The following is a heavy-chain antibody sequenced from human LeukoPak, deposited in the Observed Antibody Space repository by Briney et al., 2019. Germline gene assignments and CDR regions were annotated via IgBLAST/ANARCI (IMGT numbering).Heavy chain of an antibody. D-gene: IGHD3-16*02. Sequence: GGSLRLSCATSGFSFSSYAMSWVRQAPGKGLEWVSAMSSSDDGRYYAASVRGRFTISRDNSKNTVYLQMNSLRAEDTAVYYCAKGGSYRSQPYFDYWGQGTPVTVSS. CDR3: AKGGSYRSQPYFDY. CDR1: GFSFSSYA. V-gene: IGHV3-23*01. J-gene: IGHJ4*02. CDR2: MSSSDDGR.